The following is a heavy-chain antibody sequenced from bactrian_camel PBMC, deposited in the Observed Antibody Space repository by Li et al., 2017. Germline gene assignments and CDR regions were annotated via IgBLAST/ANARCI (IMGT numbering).Heavy chain of an antibody. J-gene: IGHJ4*01. CDR2: INRRGTT. V-gene: IGHV3S67*01. D-gene: IGHD4*01. CDR3: ASDYFLQ. CDR1: GYDALYLC. Sequence: VQLVESGGGSAQAGGSLRLSCAVSGYDALYLCMGWFRQAPGKEREGVAVINRRGTTRYADFVTGRFTISRVNAEKTLYLQMNSLKSEDSALYYCASDYFLQWGQGTQVTVS.